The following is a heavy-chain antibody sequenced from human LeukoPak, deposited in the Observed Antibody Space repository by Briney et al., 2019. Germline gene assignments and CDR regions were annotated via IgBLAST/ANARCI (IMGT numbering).Heavy chain of an antibody. V-gene: IGHV1-69-2*01. CDR1: GYTFADYY. D-gene: IGHD3-22*01. CDR3: ARGGAMIVVVNEYDY. J-gene: IGHJ4*02. Sequence: ASVKISCKVSGYTFADYYMHWVQQAPGKGLEWMGLVDPEDGETIYAEKFQGRVTITADTSTDTAYMELSSLRSEDTAVYYCARGGAMIVVVNEYDYWGQGTPVTVSS. CDR2: VDPEDGET.